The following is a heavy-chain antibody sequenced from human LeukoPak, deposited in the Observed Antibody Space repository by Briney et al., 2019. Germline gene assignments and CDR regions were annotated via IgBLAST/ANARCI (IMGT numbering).Heavy chain of an antibody. CDR1: GFTFSSYE. Sequence: GGSRRLSCAASGFTFSSYEMDWVRQAPGKGLEWVSYISSSGSTIYYADSVKGRFTISRDNAKNSLYLQMNSLRAEDTAVYYCARGGGSWYGIDYWGQGTLVTVSS. CDR3: ARGGGSWYGIDY. CDR2: ISSSGSTI. V-gene: IGHV3-48*03. J-gene: IGHJ4*02. D-gene: IGHD6-13*01.